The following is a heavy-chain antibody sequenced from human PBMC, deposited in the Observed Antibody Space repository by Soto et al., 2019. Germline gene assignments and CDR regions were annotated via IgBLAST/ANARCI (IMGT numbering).Heavy chain of an antibody. D-gene: IGHD6-13*01. Sequence: ASVKVSCKASEYSFGDYYLHWLRQAPGQGLEWMGWINLNDGGTNYARKFQGRVTMTSDKSITTVYMELSSLRSDDTAVYYCVREPPSQQSIFDSWGHGTLVTVSS. CDR3: VREPPSQQSIFDS. V-gene: IGHV1-2*02. J-gene: IGHJ4*01. CDR1: EYSFGDYY. CDR2: INLNDGGT.